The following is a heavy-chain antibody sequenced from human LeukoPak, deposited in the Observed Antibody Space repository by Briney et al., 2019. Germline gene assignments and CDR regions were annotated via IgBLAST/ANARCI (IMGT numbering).Heavy chain of an antibody. CDR2: INPSGGST. J-gene: IGHJ4*02. V-gene: IGHV1-46*01. Sequence: ASVKVSCKASGYTFTSYYMHWVRHAPGQRLEWIGIINPSGGSTSYAQKFQGRVTMTRDMSTSTVYMELSSLRSEDTAVYYCARSIVGATLYYFDYWGQGTLVTVSS. D-gene: IGHD1-26*01. CDR3: ARSIVGATLYYFDY. CDR1: GYTFTSYY.